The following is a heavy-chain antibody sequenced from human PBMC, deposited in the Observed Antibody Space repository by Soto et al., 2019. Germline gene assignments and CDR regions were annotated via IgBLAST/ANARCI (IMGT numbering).Heavy chain of an antibody. CDR2: INHSGST. Sequence: PSETLSLTCAVYVGSFSGYYWSWIRQPPGKGLEWIGEINHSGSTNYNPSLKSRVTISVDTSKNQFSLKLSSVTAADTAVYYCARGRRRIAVAVLGNWFDPWGQGTLVTVSS. J-gene: IGHJ5*02. D-gene: IGHD6-19*01. V-gene: IGHV4-34*01. CDR1: VGSFSGYY. CDR3: ARGRRRIAVAVLGNWFDP.